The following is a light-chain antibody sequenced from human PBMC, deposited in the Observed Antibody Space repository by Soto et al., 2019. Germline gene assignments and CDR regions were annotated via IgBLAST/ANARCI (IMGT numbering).Light chain of an antibody. CDR2: EAS. CDR3: QEYNSWPLT. CDR1: QSVNNN. J-gene: IGKJ4*01. Sequence: EIVMTQSPATLSVSPGERATLSCRASQSVNNNLAWYQQNPGQPPRLLIYEASTRATGVPARFSGSGSGTEFVLTISSLQSEDFAVYYCQEYNSWPLTFGGGTKVAIK. V-gene: IGKV3-15*01.